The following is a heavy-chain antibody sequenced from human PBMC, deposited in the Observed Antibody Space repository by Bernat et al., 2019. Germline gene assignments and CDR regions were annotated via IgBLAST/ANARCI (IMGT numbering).Heavy chain of an antibody. CDR2: IWYDGSNK. Sequence: QVQLVESGGSVVQPGRSLRLSCAASGFTFSSYGMHWVRQAPGKGLEWVAVIWYDGSNKYYADSVKGRFTISRDNSKNTLYLQMNSLRAEDTAVYYCARSIQSFDIWGQGTMVTVSS. CDR3: ARSIQSFDI. J-gene: IGHJ3*02. CDR1: GFTFSSYG. V-gene: IGHV3-33*01. D-gene: IGHD4-11*01.